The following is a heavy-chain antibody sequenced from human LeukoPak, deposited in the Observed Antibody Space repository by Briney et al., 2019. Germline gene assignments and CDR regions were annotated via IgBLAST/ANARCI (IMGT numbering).Heavy chain of an antibody. J-gene: IGHJ4*02. CDR1: GFTFSSYG. D-gene: IGHD4-23*01. V-gene: IGHV3-33*01. CDR3: TDC. Sequence: AATPLRLSCAASGFTFSSYGMHWVRQAPGKGLEWVALIWFDGTNKYYADSVKGRFTISRDNSNNTLYLQMNSLYYCARQTTVATDCWGQGTLVTVSS. CDR2: IWFDGTNK.